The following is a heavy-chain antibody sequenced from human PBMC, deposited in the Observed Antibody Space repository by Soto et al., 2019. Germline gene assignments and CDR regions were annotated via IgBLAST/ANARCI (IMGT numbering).Heavy chain of an antibody. V-gene: IGHV3-15*01. Sequence: SLRLSCAASGFSFSNAWMSWVRQAPGKGLEWVGRIKSKTDGERTDYAAPVKGRFTISRDDSKSTVYLQMNSLEPEDTAIYYCITDYVRLARDFWSGFFVRWGQGTMVTVYS. D-gene: IGHD3-3*01. CDR3: ITDYVRLARDFWSGFFVR. CDR1: GFSFSNAW. CDR2: IKSKTDGERT. J-gene: IGHJ4*02.